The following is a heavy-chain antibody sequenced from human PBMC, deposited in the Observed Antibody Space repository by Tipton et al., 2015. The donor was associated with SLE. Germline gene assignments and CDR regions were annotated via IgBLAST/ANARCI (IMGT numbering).Heavy chain of an antibody. D-gene: IGHD2-8*02. CDR1: GFTFNSYN. Sequence: SLRLSCAASGFTFNSYNMIWVRQAPGKGLEWVSAISADGANTFYADSMKGRFAISRDNSKNAVFLQIDSLRTEDTAVYYCARIRGGYCTGGNCHLGYYFDYWGQGALVTVSS. J-gene: IGHJ4*02. CDR3: ARIRGGYCTGGNCHLGYYFDY. V-gene: IGHV3-23*01. CDR2: ISADGANT.